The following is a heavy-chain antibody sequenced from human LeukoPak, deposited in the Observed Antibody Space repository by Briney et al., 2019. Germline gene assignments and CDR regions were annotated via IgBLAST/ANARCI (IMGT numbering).Heavy chain of an antibody. CDR3: ARGYCSGGSCYGGDY. V-gene: IGHV3-48*03. D-gene: IGHD2-15*01. J-gene: IGHJ4*02. CDR1: GFTFRNHA. CDR2: ISSSGTTI. Sequence: GGSLRLSCAASGFTFRNHAMHWVRQAPGKGLEWVSYISSSGTTIYYAERRFTISRDNAKNSLYLLMNSLRAEDTAIYYCARGYCSGGSCYGGDYWGQGTLVTVSS.